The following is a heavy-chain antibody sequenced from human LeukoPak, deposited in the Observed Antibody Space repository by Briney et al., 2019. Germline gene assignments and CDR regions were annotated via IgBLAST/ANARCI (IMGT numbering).Heavy chain of an antibody. CDR3: ARKISSTRLGYYYMDV. Sequence: GGSLRLSCAASGFTFSSYSMNWVRQAPGEGLEWVSSISSSSSYIYYADSVKGRFTISRDNAKNSLYLQMNSLRAEDTAVYYCARKISSTRLGYYYMDVWGKGTTVTVSS. CDR2: ISSSSSYI. D-gene: IGHD2-2*01. CDR1: GFTFSSYS. J-gene: IGHJ6*03. V-gene: IGHV3-21*01.